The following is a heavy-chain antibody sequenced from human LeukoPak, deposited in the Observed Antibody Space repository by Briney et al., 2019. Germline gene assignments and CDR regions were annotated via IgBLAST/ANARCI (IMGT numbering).Heavy chain of an antibody. CDR3: ARDGVYDFWSGSTDYYYYYMDV. CDR1: GYTFTSYG. Sequence: ASVKVSCKASGYTFTSYGISWVRQAPGQGLEWMGWISAYNGNTNYAQKLQGRVTMTTGTSTSTAYMELRSLRSDDTAVYYCARDGVYDFWSGSTDYYYYYMDVWGKGTTVTVSS. V-gene: IGHV1-18*01. J-gene: IGHJ6*03. CDR2: ISAYNGNT. D-gene: IGHD3-3*01.